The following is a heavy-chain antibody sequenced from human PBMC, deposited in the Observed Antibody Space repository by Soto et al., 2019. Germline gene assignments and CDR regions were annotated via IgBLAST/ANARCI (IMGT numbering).Heavy chain of an antibody. CDR2: VYYTGST. V-gene: IGHV4-59*08. D-gene: IGHD5-12*01. CDR1: GGSISNFY. J-gene: IGHJ6*03. Sequence: PSETLSLTCTVSGGSISNFYWSWIRQPPGKGLEWIGYVYYTGSTSYNPSLKRRVTFSADSSRGQFSLRLNSVTAADTAVYYCARTVLGPDIVADPFVDYYYYMDVWGQGTTVTVSS. CDR3: ARTVLGPDIVADPFVDYYYYMDV.